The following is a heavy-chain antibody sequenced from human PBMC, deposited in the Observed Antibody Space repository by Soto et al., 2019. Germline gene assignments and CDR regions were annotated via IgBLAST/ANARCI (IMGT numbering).Heavy chain of an antibody. Sequence: EVQLLESGGGLVQPGGSLRLSCAASGFTFSNYAVTWVRQAPGKGMEWVSTISGSGGSTYSADSVKGRFTISRDNSKNPLYLQMNSLRAEDTAVYYCAKDQGSSWYEIDYWGQGTVVTVSS. CDR3: AKDQGSSWYEIDY. CDR2: ISGSGGST. D-gene: IGHD6-13*01. CDR1: GFTFSNYA. J-gene: IGHJ4*02. V-gene: IGHV3-23*01.